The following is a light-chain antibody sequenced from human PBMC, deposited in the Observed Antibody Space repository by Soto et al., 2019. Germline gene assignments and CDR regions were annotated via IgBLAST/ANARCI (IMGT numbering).Light chain of an antibody. CDR2: DNN. J-gene: IGLJ1*01. Sequence: QSVLTQPPSVSAAPGQKVTTSCSGSSSNIGNNYVSWYQQLPGTAPKLLIYDNNKRPSGIPDRFSGSKSGTSATLGITGLQTGDEADYYCGTWDSSLSAFVFGTGTKV. CDR3: GTWDSSLSAFV. V-gene: IGLV1-51*01. CDR1: SSNIGNNY.